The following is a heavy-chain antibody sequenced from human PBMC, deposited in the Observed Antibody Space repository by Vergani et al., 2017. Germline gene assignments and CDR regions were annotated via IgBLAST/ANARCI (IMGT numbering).Heavy chain of an antibody. J-gene: IGHJ3*02. CDR2: MYNSGST. CDR1: GGSISSYD. Sequence: QVQLQESGPGLVKPSETLSLTCTVSGGSISSYDWSWIRQPPGKGLEWIGHMYNSGSTHYIPSLKSRGTMSVDTSKNQFALNLSSVTAADTAVYYCARDGGFSGYGDFDIWGQGTMVSVSS. D-gene: IGHD5-12*01. V-gene: IGHV4-59*01. CDR3: ARDGGFSGYGDFDI.